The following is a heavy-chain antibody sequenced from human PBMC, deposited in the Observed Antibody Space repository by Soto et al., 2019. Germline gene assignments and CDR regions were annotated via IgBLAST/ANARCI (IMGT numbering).Heavy chain of an antibody. J-gene: IGHJ4*02. D-gene: IGHD3-10*01. CDR3: AKEWRQHRGCYDY. CDR1: GFTFSTYA. V-gene: IGHV3-23*01. Sequence: EVQLLESGGGLVQPGGSLRLSCAASGFTFSTYAMSWVRQAPGKGLEWVSDISDSGGSTYYADSVKGRFTISRDNSKNTLYLQMNSLTAEDPAAYYCAKEWRQHRGCYDYWGQGTLVTVSS. CDR2: ISDSGGST.